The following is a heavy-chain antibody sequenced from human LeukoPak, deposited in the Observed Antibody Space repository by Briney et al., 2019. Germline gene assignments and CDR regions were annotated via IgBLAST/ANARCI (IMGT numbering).Heavy chain of an antibody. CDR1: GFSFNNAW. V-gene: IGHV3-15*05. D-gene: IGHD3-10*01. CDR3: ITGLGLIMTRGVIVS. CDR2: IKRKGDGEAT. J-gene: IGHJ5*02. Sequence: GESLTLSCVASGFSFNNAWVTWVRQPPGKGLEWVGLIKRKGDGEATDFAESAQARFSISRDDSEATVYMQMHSMEDDDTGVYYCITGLGLIMTRGVIVSWGEGALVTVSS.